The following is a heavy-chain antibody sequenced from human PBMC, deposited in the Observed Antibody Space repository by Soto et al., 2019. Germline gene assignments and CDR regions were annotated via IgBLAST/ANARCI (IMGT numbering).Heavy chain of an antibody. Sequence: GGSLRLSCAASGFSFSNHGMHWVRQAPGKGREWVAVIWSDGSHKYYRDSVKGRFTISRDTAENTLFLQMDSLGADDTAVYYCAREGPISGTNPFDIWGHGTLVTVS. D-gene: IGHD2-8*01. V-gene: IGHV3-33*01. J-gene: IGHJ3*02. CDR3: AREGPISGTNPFDI. CDR1: GFSFSNHG. CDR2: IWSDGSHK.